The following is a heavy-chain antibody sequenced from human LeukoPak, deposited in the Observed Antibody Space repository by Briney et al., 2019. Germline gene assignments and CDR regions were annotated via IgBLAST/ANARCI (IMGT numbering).Heavy chain of an antibody. D-gene: IGHD7-27*01. CDR3: ARGPVSTPGVSTFDY. CDR2: IYYSGST. CDR1: GESSSGYY. J-gene: IGHJ4*02. V-gene: IGHV4-59*01. Sequence: SETLSLTCAVYGESSSGYYWSWIRQPPGRGLEWIGYIYYSGSTNYNPSLKSRVTMSVDTSRNQFSLRLSSVTAADTVVYYCARGPVSTPGVSTFDYWGQGTLVTVSS.